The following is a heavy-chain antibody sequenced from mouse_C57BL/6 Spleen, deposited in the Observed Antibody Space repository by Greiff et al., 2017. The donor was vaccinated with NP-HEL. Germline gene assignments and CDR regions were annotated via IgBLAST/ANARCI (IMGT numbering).Heavy chain of an antibody. Sequence: QVQLQQPGAELVRPGSSVKLSCKASGYTFTSYWMDWVKQRPGQGLEWIGNIYPSDSETHYNQKFKDKATLTVDKSSSTAYMQLSSLTSEDSAVYYCARGHYDPYYFDYWGKGTTLTVSS. CDR3: ARGHYDPYYFDY. CDR2: IYPSDSET. CDR1: GYTFTSYW. D-gene: IGHD2-4*01. J-gene: IGHJ2*01. V-gene: IGHV1-61*01.